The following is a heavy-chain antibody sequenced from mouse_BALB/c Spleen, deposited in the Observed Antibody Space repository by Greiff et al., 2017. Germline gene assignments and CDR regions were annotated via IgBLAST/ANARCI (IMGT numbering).Heavy chain of an antibody. CDR2: ISSGGSYT. CDR1: GFTFSSYA. D-gene: IGHD1-1*01. V-gene: IGHV5-9*02. J-gene: IGHJ3*01. CDR3: ARVNYYGSSLSFAY. Sequence: DVKLVESGGGLVKPGGSLKLSCAASGFTFSSYAMSWVRQTPEKRLEWVATISSGGSYTYYPDSVKGRFTISRDNARNILYLQMSSLRSEDTAMYYCARVNYYGSSLSFAYWGQGTLVTVSA.